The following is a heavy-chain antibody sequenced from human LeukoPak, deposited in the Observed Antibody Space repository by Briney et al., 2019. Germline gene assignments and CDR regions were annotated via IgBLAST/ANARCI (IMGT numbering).Heavy chain of an antibody. Sequence: GGSLRLSCAASGFTFSNAWMSWVRQAPGKALEWVGRVKSQTDGGTTDYAAPVTGRFTISRDDSKNTLFLQMNSLKTEDTAAYYCTTVSGGDFYFDYWGQGTLVTVSS. D-gene: IGHD2-21*02. V-gene: IGHV3-15*01. J-gene: IGHJ4*02. CDR2: VKSQTDGGTT. CDR1: GFTFSNAW. CDR3: TTVSGGDFYFDY.